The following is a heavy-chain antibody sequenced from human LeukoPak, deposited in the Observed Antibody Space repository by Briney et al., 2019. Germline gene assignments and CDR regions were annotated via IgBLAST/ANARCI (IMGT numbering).Heavy chain of an antibody. CDR1: GFTFSSYG. D-gene: IGHD3-10*01. J-gene: IGHJ4*02. CDR2: ISGSGGST. V-gene: IGHV3-23*01. Sequence: GGSLRLSCAASGFTFSSYGMSWVRQAPGKGLGWVSAISGSGGSTYYADSVKGRFTISRDNSKNTLYLQMNSLRAEDTAVYYCAKSRTNMVRGVIIKSRYFDYWGQGTLVTVSS. CDR3: AKSRTNMVRGVIIKSRYFDY.